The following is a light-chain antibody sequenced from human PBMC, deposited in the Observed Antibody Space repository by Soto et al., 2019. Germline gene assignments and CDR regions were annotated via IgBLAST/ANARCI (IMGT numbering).Light chain of an antibody. Sequence: EIVLTQSPATLSLSPGERATLSCRASQSVSSYLAWYQQKVGQAPRLLIYDASNRATGIPARFSGSGSGTDFTLTISSLEPEDFAVYYCQQRSNWAYTFGKGTKLEIK. CDR1: QSVSSY. CDR3: QQRSNWAYT. V-gene: IGKV3-11*01. CDR2: DAS. J-gene: IGKJ2*01.